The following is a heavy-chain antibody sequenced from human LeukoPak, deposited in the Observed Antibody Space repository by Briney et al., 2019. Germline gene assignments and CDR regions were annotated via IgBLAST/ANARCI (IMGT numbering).Heavy chain of an antibody. CDR1: GGSISSYY. CDR2: IYYSGST. J-gene: IGHJ4*02. Sequence: KSSETLSLTCTVSGGSISSYYWSWIRQPPGKGLEWIGYIYYSGSTNYNPSPKSRVTISVDTSKNQFSLKLSSVTAADTAVYYCAKGIGSSWSFFDYWGQGTLVTVSS. V-gene: IGHV4-59*01. CDR3: AKGIGSSWSFFDY. D-gene: IGHD6-13*01.